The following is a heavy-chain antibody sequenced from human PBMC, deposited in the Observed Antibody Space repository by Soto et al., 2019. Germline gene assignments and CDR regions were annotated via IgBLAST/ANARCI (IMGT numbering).Heavy chain of an antibody. Sequence: PGGSLRLSCAASGFTFSSYAMHWVRQAPGKGLEWVAVISYDGSNKYYADSVKGRFTISRDNSKNTLYLQMNSLRAEDTAVYYCATSEVDTAMDPIDYWGQGTLVTVSS. CDR1: GFTFSSYA. J-gene: IGHJ4*02. CDR2: ISYDGSNK. V-gene: IGHV3-30-3*01. CDR3: ATSEVDTAMDPIDY. D-gene: IGHD5-18*01.